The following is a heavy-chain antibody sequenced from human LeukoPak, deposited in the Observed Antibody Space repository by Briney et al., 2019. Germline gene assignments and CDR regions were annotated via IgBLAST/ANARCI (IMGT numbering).Heavy chain of an antibody. J-gene: IGHJ4*02. D-gene: IGHD2-2*01. Sequence: ASVKVSCKASGYTFTSYDINWVRQATGQGLEWMGWMNPNSGNTGYAQKFQGRVTITRNTSISTAYMELSSLRSEDTAVYYCALIPSFQVVPADYWGQGTLVTVSS. V-gene: IGHV1-8*03. CDR1: GYTFTSYD. CDR3: ALIPSFQVVPADY. CDR2: MNPNSGNT.